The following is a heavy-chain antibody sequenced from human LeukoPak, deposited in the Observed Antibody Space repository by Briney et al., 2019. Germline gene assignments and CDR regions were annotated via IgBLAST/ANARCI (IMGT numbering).Heavy chain of an antibody. D-gene: IGHD3-10*01. CDR3: ARARSGYYYYYYGMDV. CDR1: GWSFSGYY. V-gene: IGHV4-34*01. CDR2: INHSGST. Sequence: SETLSLTCAVYGWSFSGYYWSWIRQPPGKGLEWIGEINHSGSTNYNPSLKSRVTISVDTSKNQFSLKLSSVTAADTAVYYCARARSGYYYYYYGMDVWGKGTTVTVSS. J-gene: IGHJ6*04.